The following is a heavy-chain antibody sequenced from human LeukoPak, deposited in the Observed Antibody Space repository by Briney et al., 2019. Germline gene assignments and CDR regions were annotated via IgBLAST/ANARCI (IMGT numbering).Heavy chain of an antibody. V-gene: IGHV3-23*01. CDR3: ARGSLQFGELYYFDY. J-gene: IGHJ4*02. CDR2: ISGGGGST. CDR1: GLTFSSYA. Sequence: QRGGSLRLSCAASGLTFSSYAMSWVRQAPGKGLEWVSAISGGGGSTFYADSVKGRFTISRDNSKNTLYLQMNSLRAEDTAVYYCARGSLQFGELYYFDYWGQGTLVTVSS. D-gene: IGHD3-10*01.